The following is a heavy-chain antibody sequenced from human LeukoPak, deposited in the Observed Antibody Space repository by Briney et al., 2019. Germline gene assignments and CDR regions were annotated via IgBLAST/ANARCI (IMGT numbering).Heavy chain of an antibody. J-gene: IGHJ3*02. Sequence: SETLSLTCAVYGGSFSGYYWSWIRQPPGKGLEWIGEINHSGSTNYNPSLKSRVTISVDTSKNQFSLKLSSVTAADTAVYYCARVSPGYSGYAAFDIWGQGTMVTVSS. CDR3: ARVSPGYSGYAAFDI. D-gene: IGHD5-12*01. CDR2: INHSGST. CDR1: GGSFSGYY. V-gene: IGHV4-34*01.